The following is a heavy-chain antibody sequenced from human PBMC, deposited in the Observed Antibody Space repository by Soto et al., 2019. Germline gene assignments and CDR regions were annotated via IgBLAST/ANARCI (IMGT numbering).Heavy chain of an antibody. CDR3: ARSIDMASILDYYHALDV. CDR2: IIPMFRVT. D-gene: IGHD3-10*01. CDR1: GYTFRNYA. J-gene: IGHJ6*02. Sequence: QVQLVQSGAEVKKPGSSVRLSCRASGYTFRNYAISWLRQAPGQGPEWLGGIIPMFRVTNHAQKFQGRVTITSDESTNTDYMELSSLRSDDTAIFYCARSIDMASILDYYHALDVWGQGTTVTVSS. V-gene: IGHV1-69*01.